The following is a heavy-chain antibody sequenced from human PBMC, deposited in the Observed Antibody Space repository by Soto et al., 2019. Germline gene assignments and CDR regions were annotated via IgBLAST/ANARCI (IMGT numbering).Heavy chain of an antibody. CDR2: IDWDDDK. J-gene: IGHJ6*03. D-gene: IGHD6-13*01. CDR1: GFSLSTSGMC. CDR3: ARTPPAAHPYYYMDV. Sequence: SGPTLVHPTQTLTLTCTFSGFSLSTSGMCVSWIRQPPGKALEWLARIDWDDDKYYSTSLKTRLTISKESSKNQVVLTMTNMDPVDTATYYCARTPPAAHPYYYMDVWGKGTTVTVSS. V-gene: IGHV2-70*11.